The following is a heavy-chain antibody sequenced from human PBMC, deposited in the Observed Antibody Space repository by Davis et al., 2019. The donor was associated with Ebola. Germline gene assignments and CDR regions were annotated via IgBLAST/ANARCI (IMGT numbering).Heavy chain of an antibody. CDR2: ISNNAYTI. CDR1: GFTFSDYY. J-gene: IGHJ4*02. Sequence: GESLKISCVGSGFTFSDYYMTWVRQAPGKGLEWLSYISNNAYTIYYAESLKGRFTISRDNAKNSVYLQMDSLRADDTAVYYCARVASLVSATRGFDSWGQGTLVTVSS. CDR3: ARVASLVSATRGFDS. V-gene: IGHV3-11*01. D-gene: IGHD2-15*01.